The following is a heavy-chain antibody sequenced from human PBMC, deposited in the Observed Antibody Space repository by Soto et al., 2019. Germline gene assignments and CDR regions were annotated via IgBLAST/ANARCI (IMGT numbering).Heavy chain of an antibody. CDR1: GYSFTSYW. CDR2: IDPSDSYT. J-gene: IGHJ5*02. Sequence: EECLTISCKGPGYSFTSYWIIWVLQMPGKGLEWMGRIDPSDSYTNYSPSFQGHVTISADESISTAYLQWSSLKASDTAMYYCARLENSNYVGAWGQGTMVTVSS. V-gene: IGHV5-10-1*01. D-gene: IGHD4-4*01. CDR3: ARLENSNYVGA.